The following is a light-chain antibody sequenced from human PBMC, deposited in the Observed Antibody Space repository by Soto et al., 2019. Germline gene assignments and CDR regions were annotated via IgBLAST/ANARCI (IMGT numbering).Light chain of an antibody. Sequence: DIQMAQSPSSVSASVGDRVTITCRASQDISSWLAWYQQKPGKAPKLLIYAASSLQSGVPPRFSGSGSGTDFTLTISSLRPEDLATYYCQQADSFPRTFGQGTKLEIK. CDR1: QDISSW. CDR2: AAS. V-gene: IGKV1D-12*01. J-gene: IGKJ2*01. CDR3: QQADSFPRT.